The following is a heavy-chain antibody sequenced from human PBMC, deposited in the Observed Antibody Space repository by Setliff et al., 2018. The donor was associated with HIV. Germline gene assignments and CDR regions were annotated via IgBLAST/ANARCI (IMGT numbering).Heavy chain of an antibody. Sequence: GGSLRLSCAASGFTFSDYYMSWLRQAPGKGLEWVANIKQDGSEKYYADSVKGRFTISRDNAKNSLFLQMSRLRVEDTARYYCARDPEPTGFSGSFGYWGQGTLVTVSS. CDR1: GFTFSDYY. CDR3: ARDPEPTGFSGSFGY. CDR2: IKQDGSEK. D-gene: IGHD1-26*01. J-gene: IGHJ4*02. V-gene: IGHV3-7*03.